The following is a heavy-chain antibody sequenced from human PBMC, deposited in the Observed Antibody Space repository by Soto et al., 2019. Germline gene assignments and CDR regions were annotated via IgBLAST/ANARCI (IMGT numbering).Heavy chain of an antibody. D-gene: IGHD6-13*01. J-gene: IGHJ6*02. Sequence: SVKVSCKASGGTFSSYAISWVRQAPGQGLEWMGGIIPIFGTANYAQKFQGRVTITADESTSTAYMELSSLRSEDTAVYYCARESEQLVDAYYYYGMDFWGQGTTVTVSS. V-gene: IGHV1-69*13. CDR2: IIPIFGTA. CDR1: GGTFSSYA. CDR3: ARESEQLVDAYYYYGMDF.